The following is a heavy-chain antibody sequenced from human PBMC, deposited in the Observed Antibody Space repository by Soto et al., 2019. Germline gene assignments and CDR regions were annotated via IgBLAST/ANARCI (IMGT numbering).Heavy chain of an antibody. J-gene: IGHJ6*03. CDR3: PRGYLLGELRHEPQRHYYMDV. CDR2: IYYSGST. V-gene: IGHV4-59*01. CDR1: GGSISSYY. Sequence: KPSETLSLTCTVSGGSISSYYWSWIRQPPGKGLEWIGYIYYSGSTNYNPSLKSRVTTSVDTSKNQFSLKLSSVTAADTAVYYCPRGYLLGELRHEPQRHYYMDVWGKGTTVNVSS. D-gene: IGHD3-10*02.